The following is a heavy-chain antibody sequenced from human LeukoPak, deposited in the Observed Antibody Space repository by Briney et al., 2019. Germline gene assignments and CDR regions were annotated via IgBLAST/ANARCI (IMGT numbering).Heavy chain of an antibody. D-gene: IGHD3-22*01. V-gene: IGHV7-4-1*02. CDR3: ARDSAPRAYYYDSSGYYPAYYYYYMDV. J-gene: IGHJ6*03. CDR2: INTNTVKP. CDR1: GYTFTSYA. Sequence: ASVKVSCKASGYTFTSYAMNWVRQAPGQGLEWMGWINTNTVKPTYAQGFTGRFVFSLDTSVSTAYLQISSLKAEDTAVYYCARDSAPRAYYYDSSGYYPAYYYYYMDVWGKGTTVTVSS.